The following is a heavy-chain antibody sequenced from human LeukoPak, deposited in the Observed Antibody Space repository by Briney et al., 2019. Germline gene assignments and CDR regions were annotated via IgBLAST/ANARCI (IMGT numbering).Heavy chain of an antibody. CDR2: THTSGRT. CDR3: ARTIFPAQNAGAFDI. J-gene: IGHJ3*02. Sequence: SETLSLTCTVPGGSISSYYWSWIRQPAGKGLEFVGRTHTSGRTDYNPSLRGRLTMSLDTSQNQFSLRLTSVTAADTAVYYCARTIFPAQNAGAFDIWGPGTMVTVAS. D-gene: IGHD3-9*01. V-gene: IGHV4-4*07. CDR1: GGSISSYY.